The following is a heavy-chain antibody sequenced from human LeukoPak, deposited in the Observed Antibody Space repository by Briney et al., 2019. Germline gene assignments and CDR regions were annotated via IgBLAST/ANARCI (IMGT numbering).Heavy chain of an antibody. CDR1: GGTFSSYA. V-gene: IGHV1-69*13. J-gene: IGHJ3*02. CDR2: IIPIFGTA. Sequence: GASVKVSCKASGGTFSSYAISWVRQAPGQGLEWMGGIIPIFGTANYAQKFQGRVTITADESTSTAYMELSSLRSEDTAVYYCARDLAYCGGDCYFVDAFDIWGQGTMVTVSS. D-gene: IGHD2-21*02. CDR3: ARDLAYCGGDCYFVDAFDI.